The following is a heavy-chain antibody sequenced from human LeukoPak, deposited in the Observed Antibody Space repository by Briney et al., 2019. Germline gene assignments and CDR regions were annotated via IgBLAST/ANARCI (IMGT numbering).Heavy chain of an antibody. J-gene: IGHJ6*02. CDR3: AREGAPRGYDFWSGYHWDYYYYGMDV. CDR1: RFTFSSYA. Sequence: GGSLRLSCAASRFTFSSYAMHWVRQAPGKGLEWVAVISYDGSNKYYADSVKGRFTISRDNSKNTLYLQMNSLRAEDTAVYYCAREGAPRGYDFWSGYHWDYYYYGMDVWGQGTTVTVSS. V-gene: IGHV3-30-3*01. CDR2: ISYDGSNK. D-gene: IGHD3-3*01.